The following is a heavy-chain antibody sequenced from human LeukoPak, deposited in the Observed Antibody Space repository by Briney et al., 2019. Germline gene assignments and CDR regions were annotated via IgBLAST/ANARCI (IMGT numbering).Heavy chain of an antibody. CDR3: ARESRAYCSGGSCYDTAFDI. CDR1: GFSFSTYR. D-gene: IGHD2-15*01. V-gene: IGHV3-7*01. CDR2: IDQDGYET. Sequence: GGSLRLSCAASGFSFSTYRMSWVRQAPGKGLEWVANIDQDGYETYYVDSVKGRFTISRDNSKNTLYLQMNSLRAEDTAVYYCARESRAYCSGGSCYDTAFDIWGQGTMVTVSS. J-gene: IGHJ3*02.